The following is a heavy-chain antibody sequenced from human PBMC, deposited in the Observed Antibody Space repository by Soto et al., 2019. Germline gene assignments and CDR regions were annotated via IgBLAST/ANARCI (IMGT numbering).Heavy chain of an antibody. CDR3: ARARIAAAGGFPGMDV. CDR2: IDPSDSYT. CDR1: GYSFTSYW. D-gene: IGHD6-13*01. J-gene: IGHJ6*02. V-gene: IGHV5-10-1*01. Sequence: PGESLKISGKGSGYSFTSYWISWLRQMPGKGLEWMGRIDPSDSYTNYSPSFQGHVTISADKSISTAYLQWSSLKASDTAMYYCARARIAAAGGFPGMDVWGQGTTVTVSS.